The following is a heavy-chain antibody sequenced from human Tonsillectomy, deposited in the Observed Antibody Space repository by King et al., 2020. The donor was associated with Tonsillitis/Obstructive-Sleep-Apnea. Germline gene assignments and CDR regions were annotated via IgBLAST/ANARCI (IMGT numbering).Heavy chain of an antibody. J-gene: IGHJ4*02. CDR2: IYYSGNT. Sequence: VQLQESGPGLVKPSETLSLTCTVSGASIKNYYWSWIRPPPGKGLEWIGNIYYSGNTNYNPSLKSRVTISEDTSENQVSLKLSSVTAADTAVYYCCTYTSGWYVPFDSWGPGTLVTVSS. CDR3: CTYTSGWYVPFDS. CDR1: GASIKNYY. D-gene: IGHD6-19*01. V-gene: IGHV4-59*01.